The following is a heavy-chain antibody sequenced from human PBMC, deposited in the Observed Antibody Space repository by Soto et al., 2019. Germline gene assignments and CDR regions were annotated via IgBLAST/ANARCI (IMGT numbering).Heavy chain of an antibody. CDR3: AKTEPGHWVVTPPRYGMDV. CDR1: GGSISSSSYY. CDR2: IYYSGST. Sequence: QLQLQESGPGLVKPSETLSLTCTVSGGSISSSSYYWGWIRQPPGKGLEWIGSIYYSGSTYYNPSLKSRVTISVATSKNQFSLKLSSVTAADTAEYYWAKTEPGHWVVTPPRYGMDVWGQGTTVTVSS. D-gene: IGHD2-15*01. J-gene: IGHJ6*02. V-gene: IGHV4-39*01.